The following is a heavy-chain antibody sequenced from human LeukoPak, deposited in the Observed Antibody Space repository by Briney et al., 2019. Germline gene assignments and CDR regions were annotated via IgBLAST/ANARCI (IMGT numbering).Heavy chain of an antibody. CDR3: AQGHHDISIGYVYY. D-gene: IGHD3-9*01. Sequence: GGSLRLSCVASGFTFSSYGMHWVRQAPGKGLEWVAVISPDASTQYSADSVKGRFTISRDSSMNTLYLEMNSLRVDDTAVYFCAQGHHDISIGYVYYWGQGTLVTVSS. V-gene: IGHV3-30*18. J-gene: IGHJ4*02. CDR2: ISPDASTQ. CDR1: GFTFSSYG.